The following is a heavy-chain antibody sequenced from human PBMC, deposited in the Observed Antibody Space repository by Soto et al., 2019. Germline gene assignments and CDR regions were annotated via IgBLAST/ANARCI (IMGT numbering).Heavy chain of an antibody. CDR3: ARGPISDSSGYLRYFDY. Sequence: SETLSLTCTVSGGSISSGGYYWSWIRQHPGKGLEWIGYIYYSGSTYYNPSLKSRVTISVDTSKNQFSLKLSSVTAADTAVYYCARGPISDSSGYLRYFDYWGQGTLVTVSS. D-gene: IGHD3-22*01. V-gene: IGHV4-31*03. J-gene: IGHJ4*02. CDR2: IYYSGST. CDR1: GGSISSGGYY.